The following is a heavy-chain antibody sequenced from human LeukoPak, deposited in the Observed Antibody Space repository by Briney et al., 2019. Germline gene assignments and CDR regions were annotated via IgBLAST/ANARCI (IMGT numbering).Heavy chain of an antibody. CDR2: FYTSGST. CDR1: GYSISSSYY. D-gene: IGHD3-10*01. Sequence: SETLSLTCTVSGYSISSSYYWSWIRQPAGKGLEWIGRFYTSGSTKYNPSLKSRVTMSEDTSKNQFSLNLSSVTAADTAVYYCARGFLGDYFGSGSYYVFDYWGQGTLVTVSS. V-gene: IGHV4-4*07. CDR3: ARGFLGDYFGSGSYYVFDY. J-gene: IGHJ4*02.